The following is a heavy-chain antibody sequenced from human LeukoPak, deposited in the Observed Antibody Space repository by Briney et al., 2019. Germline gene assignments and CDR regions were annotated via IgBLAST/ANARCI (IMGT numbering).Heavy chain of an antibody. CDR1: GVSISSYY. D-gene: IGHD4-11*01. J-gene: IGHJ4*02. Sequence: SETLSLTCTVSGVSISSYYWSWIRQPAGKGLEWIGRLYTSGSTNYNPSLKGRVTMSVDTSNNQFSLKLSSVTAADTAVYYCAKARGDYSLLFDYWGQGTLVTVSS. CDR2: LYTSGST. CDR3: AKARGDYSLLFDY. V-gene: IGHV4-4*07.